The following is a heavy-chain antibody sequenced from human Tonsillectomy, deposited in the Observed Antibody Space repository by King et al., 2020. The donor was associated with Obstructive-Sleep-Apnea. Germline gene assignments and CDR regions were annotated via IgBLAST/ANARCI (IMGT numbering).Heavy chain of an antibody. CDR2: ISTDNGNT. V-gene: IGHV1-18*01. CDR3: ARDGPPYFDRPQMSYFDY. D-gene: IGHD3-9*01. CDR1: GYTFTSYG. Sequence: VQLVQSGAEVKKPGASVKVSCKASGYTFTSYGISWVRQAPGQGLEWMGWISTDNGNTNYAQKLQGRVTMTTDTSTSTVYMELRSLRSDDTAVYYCARDGPPYFDRPQMSYFDYWGQGTLVTVSS. J-gene: IGHJ4*02.